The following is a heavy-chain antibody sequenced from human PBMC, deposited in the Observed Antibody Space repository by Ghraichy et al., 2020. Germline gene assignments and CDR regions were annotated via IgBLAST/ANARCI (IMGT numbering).Heavy chain of an antibody. Sequence: GGSLRLSCAASGFTVSSNYMSWVRQAPGKGLEWVSVIYSGGSTYYADSVKGRFTISRDNSKNTLYLQMNSLRAEDTAVYYCARDLDGDTAMVTGTNYYYYGMDVWGQGTTVTVSS. CDR1: GFTVSSNY. D-gene: IGHD5-18*01. CDR3: ARDLDGDTAMVTGTNYYYYGMDV. J-gene: IGHJ6*02. CDR2: IYSGGST. V-gene: IGHV3-66*01.